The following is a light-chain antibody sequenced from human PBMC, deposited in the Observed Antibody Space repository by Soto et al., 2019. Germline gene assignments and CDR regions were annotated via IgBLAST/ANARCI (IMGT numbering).Light chain of an antibody. V-gene: IGLV2-11*01. J-gene: IGLJ3*02. CDR1: SSDVGGYNY. CDR2: GVN. CDR3: CSYTGSYTWV. Sequence: QSALTQPRSVSGSPGQSVIISCTGTSSDVGGYNYVSWFQQHPGKAPKLMIYGVNKRPSGVPDPFSGSKSGNTASLPISGLQAEDEGDDSCCSYTGSYTWVFGGGTKLTVL.